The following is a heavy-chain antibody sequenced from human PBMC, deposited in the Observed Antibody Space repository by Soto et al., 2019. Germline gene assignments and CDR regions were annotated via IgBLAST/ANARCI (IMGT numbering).Heavy chain of an antibody. Sequence: WTWIRQHPGTGPEWIGHIYYSGSTYYNPSLKSRVTISLDTAKNQFSLKLTSVTAADTAVYYCARGYDYDSGGYFFDYWGQGTLVTVSS. CDR2: IYYSGST. J-gene: IGHJ4*02. CDR3: ARGYDYDSGGYFFDY. V-gene: IGHV4-31*02. D-gene: IGHD3-22*01.